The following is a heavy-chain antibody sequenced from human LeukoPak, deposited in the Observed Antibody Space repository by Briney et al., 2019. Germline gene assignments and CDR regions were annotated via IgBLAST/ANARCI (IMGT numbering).Heavy chain of an antibody. V-gene: IGHV4-59*01. CDR2: VSHTGAT. D-gene: IGHD1-26*01. J-gene: IGHJ3*01. Sequence: SETLSLTCSVSGASINGYFWNWVRQTPEKGLEWIGYVSHTGATTSNPTLESRVSITIDTSKSQISLTMTSVTAADSALYYCARDRRGSFYTFDLWGPGTIVSVS. CDR3: ARDRRGSFYTFDL. CDR1: GASINGYF.